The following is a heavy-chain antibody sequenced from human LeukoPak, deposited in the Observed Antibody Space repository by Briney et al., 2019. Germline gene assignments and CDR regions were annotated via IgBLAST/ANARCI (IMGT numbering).Heavy chain of an antibody. CDR1: GFSFSAYP. V-gene: IGHV3-23*01. J-gene: IGHJ5*02. CDR3: AKERRRDVRYFDWLLGNWFDP. D-gene: IGHD3-9*01. Sequence: GGFLRLSCAASGFSFSAYPMGWVRQAPGKGLEWVSAISGSGGSTYYADSVKGRFTISRDNSKNTLYLQMNSLRAEDTAVYYCAKERRRDVRYFDWLLGNWFDPWGQGTLVTVSS. CDR2: ISGSGGST.